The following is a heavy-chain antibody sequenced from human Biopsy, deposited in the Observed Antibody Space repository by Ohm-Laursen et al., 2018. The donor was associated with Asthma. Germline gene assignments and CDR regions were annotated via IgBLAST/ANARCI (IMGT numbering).Heavy chain of an antibody. CDR2: VNTGNGDT. CDR1: GYNFISFA. J-gene: IGHJ3*01. Sequence: GSSGKVSCKASGYNFISFAIHWVPQAPGQRLEWKGWVNTGNGDTKYSQKFQGRVTITRDTSASTAYMELRSLRSEDTATYYCARTYYDFLTGQVKDVFGVWGQGTMVTVSS. D-gene: IGHD3-9*01. V-gene: IGHV1-3*04. CDR3: ARTYYDFLTGQVKDVFGV.